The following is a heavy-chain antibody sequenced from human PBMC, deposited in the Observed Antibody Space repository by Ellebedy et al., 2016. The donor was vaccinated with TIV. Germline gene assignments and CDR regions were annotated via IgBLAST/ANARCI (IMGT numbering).Heavy chain of an antibody. D-gene: IGHD5-18*01. CDR2: ISANGINT. CDR1: GFTFSRNV. V-gene: IGHV3-23*01. CDR3: AKTKGYSDAFDS. J-gene: IGHJ3*01. Sequence: GGSLRLXCAVSGFTFSRNVMNWVRQAPGKGLEWVSSISANGINTYDADSVKGRFTISRDNSKNTLYLQMNGLRAEDTAIYYCAKTKGYSDAFDSWGQGTMVTVS.